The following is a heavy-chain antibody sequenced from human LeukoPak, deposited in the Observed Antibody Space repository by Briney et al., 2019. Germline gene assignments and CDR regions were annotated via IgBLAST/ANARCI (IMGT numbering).Heavy chain of an antibody. CDR3: ARDGGYSSSWHDHFDY. D-gene: IGHD6-13*01. V-gene: IGHV1-2*04. J-gene: IGHJ4*02. CDR1: GYTFTSYD. Sequence: GASVKVSCKASGYTFTSYDINWVRQATGQGLEWMGWMNPNSGGTNYAQKFQGWVTMTRDTSISTAYMELSRLRSDDTAVYYCARDGGYSSSWHDHFDYWGQGTLVTVSS. CDR2: MNPNSGGT.